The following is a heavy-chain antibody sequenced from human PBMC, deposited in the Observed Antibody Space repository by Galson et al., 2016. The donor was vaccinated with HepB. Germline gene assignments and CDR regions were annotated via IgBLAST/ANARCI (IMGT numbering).Heavy chain of an antibody. Sequence: SLRLSCAASGFTFSSYAMSWVRQAPGKGLEWVSDISGSGGTTYYADSVKGRFTISRDNSKNTLYLQMNSLRAEDTAVYYCAKGAPRSVAVVWGMDVWGQGTTVTVSS. D-gene: IGHD2-15*01. V-gene: IGHV3-23*01. CDR2: ISGSGGTT. CDR1: GFTFSSYA. CDR3: AKGAPRSVAVVWGMDV. J-gene: IGHJ6*02.